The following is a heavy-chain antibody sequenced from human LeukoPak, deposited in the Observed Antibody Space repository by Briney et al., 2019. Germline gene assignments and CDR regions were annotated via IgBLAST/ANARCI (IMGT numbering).Heavy chain of an antibody. CDR1: GGSISSYY. V-gene: IGHV4-4*07. CDR2: IYSTGST. J-gene: IGHJ4*02. Sequence: SETLSLTCTVSGGSISSYYWSWIRQPAGKGLEWIGRIYSTGSTNYNPSLKSRVTMSVDTSKNQFSLGLRTGNAADPAEDCFVMQIASAGTAGFDFGGEGGLV. CDR3: VMQIASAGTAGFDF. D-gene: IGHD6-13*01.